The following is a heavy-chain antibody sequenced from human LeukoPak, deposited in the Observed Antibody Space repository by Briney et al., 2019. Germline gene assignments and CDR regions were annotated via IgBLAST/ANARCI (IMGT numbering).Heavy chain of an antibody. V-gene: IGHV3-21*01. CDR2: ISSRSSYI. CDR1: GFTFSSYS. D-gene: IGHD2-8*01. Sequence: PGGSLRLSCAASGFTFSSYSMNWVRQAPGKGLEWVSSISSRSSYIYYADSVKGRLTIYRENAKNSLYLQMNSLRAEDTAVYYCARTDIVLMVYAFPPYFDYWGQGTLVTVSS. CDR3: ARTDIVLMVYAFPPYFDY. J-gene: IGHJ4*02.